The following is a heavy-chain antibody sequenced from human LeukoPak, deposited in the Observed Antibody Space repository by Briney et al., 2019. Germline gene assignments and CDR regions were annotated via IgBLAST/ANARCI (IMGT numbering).Heavy chain of an antibody. Sequence: SETLSLTCTVSGGSISGGDYYWSWIRQPPGKRLEWIGYIYYSGSTYYNPSLKSRVTISVDTSKNQFSLKLSSVTAADTAVYYCARAPFLFSYYDILTGYYIPIAFDIWGQGTMVTVSS. CDR3: ARAPFLFSYYDILTGYYIPIAFDI. V-gene: IGHV4-30-4*01. D-gene: IGHD3-9*01. CDR1: GGSISGGDYY. J-gene: IGHJ3*02. CDR2: IYYSGST.